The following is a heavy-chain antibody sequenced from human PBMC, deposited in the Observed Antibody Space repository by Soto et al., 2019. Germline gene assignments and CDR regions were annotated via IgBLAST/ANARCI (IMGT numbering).Heavy chain of an antibody. V-gene: IGHV1-69*13. CDR1: GGTVSSYA. J-gene: IGHJ4*02. CDR3: ARGVRRDTAMVTPRYYFDY. CDR2: IIPIFGTA. Sequence: ASVKVSCKASGGTVSSYAISWVRQAPGQGLEWMGGIIPIFGTANYAQKFQGRVTITADESTSTAYMELSSLRSEDTAVYYCARGVRRDTAMVTPRYYFDYWGQGTLVTVSS. D-gene: IGHD5-18*01.